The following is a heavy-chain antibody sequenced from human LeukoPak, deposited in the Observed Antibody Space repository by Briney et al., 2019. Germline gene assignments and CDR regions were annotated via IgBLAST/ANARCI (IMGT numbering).Heavy chain of an antibody. CDR1: GYTFTSYG. CDR2: ISAYNGNT. CDR3: ATSPTYYYDSSGYSAFDI. J-gene: IGHJ3*02. Sequence: ASVKVSCKASGYTFTSYGISWVRQAPGQGLEWMGRISAYNGNTNYAQKLQGRVTMTTDTSTSTAYMELRSLRSDDTAVYYCATSPTYYYDSSGYSAFDIWGQGTMVTVSS. V-gene: IGHV1-18*01. D-gene: IGHD3-22*01.